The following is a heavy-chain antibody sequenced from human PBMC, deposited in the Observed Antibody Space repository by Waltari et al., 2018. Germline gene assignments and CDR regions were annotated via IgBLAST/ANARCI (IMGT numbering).Heavy chain of an antibody. V-gene: IGHV4-59*11. CDR3: AREVRVYDILTGYYPDLNAFDI. CDR1: GGSISSHY. J-gene: IGHJ3*02. D-gene: IGHD3-9*01. Sequence: QVQLQESGPGLVKPSETLSLTCTVSGGSISSHYWSWIRQPPGKGLEWIGYIYYSGSTNYNPSRKSRVTISVDTSKNQFSLKLSSVTAADTAVYYCAREVRVYDILTGYYPDLNAFDIWGQGTMVTVSS. CDR2: IYYSGST.